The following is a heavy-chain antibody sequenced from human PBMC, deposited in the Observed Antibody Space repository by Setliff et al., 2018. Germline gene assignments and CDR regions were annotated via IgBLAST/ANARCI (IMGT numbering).Heavy chain of an antibody. D-gene: IGHD2-21*01. Sequence: GASVKVSCKASGGTFSSYAISWVRQAPGQGLEWMGGIIPILGIANYAQKFQGRVTITADKSTSTAYMELSSLRSEETAVYYCAREKFPGDWGDYWGQGTLVTVSS. J-gene: IGHJ4*02. CDR1: GGTFSSYA. V-gene: IGHV1-69*10. CDR2: IIPILGIA. CDR3: AREKFPGDWGDY.